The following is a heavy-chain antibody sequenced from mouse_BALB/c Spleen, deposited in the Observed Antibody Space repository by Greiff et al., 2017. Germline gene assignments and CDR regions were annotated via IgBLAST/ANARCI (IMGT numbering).Heavy chain of an antibody. CDR3: ARGQFSVLGFFAY. D-gene: IGHD4-1*01. CDR2: INSNGGST. V-gene: IGHV5-6-3*01. Sequence: EVNVVESGGGLVQPGGSLKLSCAASGFTFSSYGMSWVRQTPDKRLELVATINSNGGSTYYPDSVKGRFTISRDNAKNTLYLQMSSLKSEDTAMYYCARGQFSVLGFFAYWGQGTLVTVSA. CDR1: GFTFSSYG. J-gene: IGHJ3*01.